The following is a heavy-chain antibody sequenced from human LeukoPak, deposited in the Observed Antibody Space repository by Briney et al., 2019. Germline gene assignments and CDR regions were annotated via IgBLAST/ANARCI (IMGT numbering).Heavy chain of an antibody. D-gene: IGHD4-23*01. CDR2: INHSGST. CDR3: ARGDYGGRHFDY. V-gene: IGHV4-34*01. CDR1: GGSFSGYY. Sequence: SETLSLTCAVYGGSFSGYYWSWIRQPPGKGLEWIGEINHSGSTHYNPSLKSRVTISVDTSKNQFSLKLSSVTAADTAVYYCARGDYGGRHFDYWGQGTLVTVSS. J-gene: IGHJ4*02.